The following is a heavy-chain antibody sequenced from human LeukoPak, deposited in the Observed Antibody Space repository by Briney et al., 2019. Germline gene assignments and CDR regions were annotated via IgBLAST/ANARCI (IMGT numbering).Heavy chain of an antibody. J-gene: IGHJ4*02. Sequence: ASVKVSCKASGYTFTSYGISWVRQAPGHGLELMGWISAYNGNTNYAQKLQGRVTMTTDTSTSTAYMELRSLRSDDTAVYYCARDPDPTIWDYYDSSGSPHFDYWGQGTLVTVSS. D-gene: IGHD3-22*01. CDR2: ISAYNGNT. CDR1: GYTFTSYG. V-gene: IGHV1-18*01. CDR3: ARDPDPTIWDYYDSSGSPHFDY.